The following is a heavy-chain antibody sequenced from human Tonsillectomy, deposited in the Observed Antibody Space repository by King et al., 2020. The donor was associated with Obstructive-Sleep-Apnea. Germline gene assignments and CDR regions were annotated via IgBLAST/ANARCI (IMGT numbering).Heavy chain of an antibody. CDR2: ISSGGESA. CDR1: GFSFSTYA. V-gene: IGHV3-23*04. CDR3: AKGDATYRSGWYHFVH. Sequence: VQLVESGGGLVQPGGSLRVSCAASGFSFSTYAMSWVRQVPGKGLEWVSSISSGGESAYFADSVKGRFTVYRDNSKNTLYLQMESLTAGDTAIYNCAKGDATYRSGWYHFVHWGQGTLVTGSS. D-gene: IGHD6-13*01. J-gene: IGHJ4*02.